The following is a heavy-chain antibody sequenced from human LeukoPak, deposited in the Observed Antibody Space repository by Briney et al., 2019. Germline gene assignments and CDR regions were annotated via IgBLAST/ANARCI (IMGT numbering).Heavy chain of an antibody. D-gene: IGHD3-22*01. CDR1: GFTFSSYS. CDR2: ISISSGII. CDR3: ARDTHDKRVPFDY. V-gene: IGHV3-48*01. Sequence: GGSLRHSCAASGFTFSSYSMNWVRQAPGKGLEWVSYISISSGIIYYADSVKGRFTISRDNSKNTLYLQMNSLRAEDTAVYYCARDTHDKRVPFDYWGQGTLVTVSS. J-gene: IGHJ4*02.